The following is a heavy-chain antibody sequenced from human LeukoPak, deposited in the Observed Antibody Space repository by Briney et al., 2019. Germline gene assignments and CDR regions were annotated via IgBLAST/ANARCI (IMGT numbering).Heavy chain of an antibody. Sequence: GGSLRLSCAASGFTFSNYWMSWVRQAPGKGLEWVASIKQDGSEKYYVDSVKGRFTISRDNAKNSLYLQMNSLRAEDTAVCYCARQIGWRDAFDIWGQATIVTVSS. CDR1: GFTFSNYW. CDR3: ARQIGWRDAFDI. J-gene: IGHJ3*02. CDR2: IKQDGSEK. V-gene: IGHV3-7*01. D-gene: IGHD6-19*01.